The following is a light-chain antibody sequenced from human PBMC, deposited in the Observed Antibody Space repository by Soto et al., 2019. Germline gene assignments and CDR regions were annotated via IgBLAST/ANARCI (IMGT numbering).Light chain of an antibody. CDR3: AAWDDSLNGYV. J-gene: IGLJ1*01. CDR1: SSDVGSYNL. Sequence: QSVLTQPASVSGSPGQSITISCTGTSSDVGSYNLVSWYQQHPGKAPKVLIYSNDKRPSGVPDRFSGSRSSTSASLAIRGLQSEDEADYYCAAWDDSLNGYVFGAGTKVTVL. CDR2: SND. V-gene: IGLV1-44*01.